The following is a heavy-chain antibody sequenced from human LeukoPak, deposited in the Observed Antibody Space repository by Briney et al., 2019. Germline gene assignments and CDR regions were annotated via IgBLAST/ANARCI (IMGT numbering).Heavy chain of an antibody. V-gene: IGHV4-4*07. CDR1: GDSISPYY. CDR2: ISPSGST. J-gene: IGHJ4*02. D-gene: IGHD5-18*01. CDR3: AGGGHNYGSPFDY. Sequence: PSETLSLTCTVSGDSISPYYWSWIRQPAGKGLEWIGRISPSGSTNYNPSLWSRVTMSLDTSKNQFSLKLNSVTAADTAVYYCAGGGHNYGSPFDYWGQGTLVTVSS.